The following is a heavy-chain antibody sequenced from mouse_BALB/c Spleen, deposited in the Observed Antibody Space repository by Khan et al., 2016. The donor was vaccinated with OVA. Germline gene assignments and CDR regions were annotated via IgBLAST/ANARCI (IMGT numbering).Heavy chain of an antibody. CDR1: GYSITSDYA. CDR3: ASERGRYYAMDY. V-gene: IGHV3-2*02. J-gene: IGHJ4*01. CDR2: ISYSGST. D-gene: IGHD4-1*01. Sequence: EVKLLESGPGLVKPSQSLSLTCTVTGYSITSDYAWNWIRQFPGNKLEWMGYISYSGSTTYNPSLKSRISITRDTSKDQFFLQLKSVTSEDTATYYCASERGRYYAMDYWGQGTSVTVSS.